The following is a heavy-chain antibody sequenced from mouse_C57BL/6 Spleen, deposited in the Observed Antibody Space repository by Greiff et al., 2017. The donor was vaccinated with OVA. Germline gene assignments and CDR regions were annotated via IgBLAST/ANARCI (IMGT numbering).Heavy chain of an antibody. J-gene: IGHJ1*03. D-gene: IGHD1-1*01. CDR2: INPNNGGT. V-gene: IGHV1-18*01. Sequence: EVQLQQSGPELVKPGASVKIPCKASGYTFTDYNMDWVKQSHGKSLEWIGDINPNNGGTIYNQKFKGKATLTVDKSSSTAYMELRSLTSEDTAVYYCARRHYYGSSLYWYFDVWGTGTTVTVSS. CDR1: GYTFTDYN. CDR3: ARRHYYGSSLYWYFDV.